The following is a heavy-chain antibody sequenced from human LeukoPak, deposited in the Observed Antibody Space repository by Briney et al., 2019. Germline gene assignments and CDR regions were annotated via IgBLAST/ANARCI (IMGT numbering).Heavy chain of an antibody. CDR1: GFTFSSYW. V-gene: IGHV3-7*05. CDR2: IKQDGSEK. J-gene: IGHJ4*02. CDR3: ASGNWNDPFDY. Sequence: GGSLRLSCAASGFTFSSYWMSWVRQAPGKGLEWVANIKQDGSEKYYVDSVKGRFTISRDNAENSLYLQMNSLRAEDTAVYYCASGNWNDPFDYWGQGTLVTVSS. D-gene: IGHD1-1*01.